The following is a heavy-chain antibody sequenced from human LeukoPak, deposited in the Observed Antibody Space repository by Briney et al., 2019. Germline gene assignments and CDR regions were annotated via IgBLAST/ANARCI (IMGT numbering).Heavy chain of an antibody. CDR2: IKEDGSEK. CDR3: VRGYLDDFWSGHF. D-gene: IGHD3-3*01. Sequence: GGSLRLSCAASGFTFSTHWMRWVRQVPGKGLEWVANIKEDGSEKYYVDSVKARFTISRDNAKMSLYLQMNSLRAEDSAIYYCVRGYLDDFWSGHFWGQGTQVSVSS. J-gene: IGHJ4*02. V-gene: IGHV3-7*04. CDR1: GFTFSTHW.